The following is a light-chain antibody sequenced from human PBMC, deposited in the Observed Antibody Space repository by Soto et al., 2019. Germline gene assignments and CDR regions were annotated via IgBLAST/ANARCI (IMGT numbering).Light chain of an antibody. J-gene: IGKJ1*01. V-gene: IGKV1D-16*01. CDR1: QGINSW. CDR3: QQYTCLWT. Sequence: DIQMTQSPSSLSASVVDRVTITCRASQGINSWLIWYQQKAEEAPKSLIYDASSLQSGVPSRFSGSGSGTEFTLTISSLQPDDVATYYCQQYTCLWTFGPGTKVDIK. CDR2: DAS.